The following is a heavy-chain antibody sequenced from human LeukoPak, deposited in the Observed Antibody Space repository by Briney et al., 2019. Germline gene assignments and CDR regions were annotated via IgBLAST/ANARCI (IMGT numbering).Heavy chain of an antibody. CDR2: IYYSGST. Sequence: SQTLSLTCTVSGGSISSGGYYWSWIRQHSGKGLEWIGYIYYSGSTYYNPSLKSRVTISVDTSKNQFSLKLSSVTAADTAVYYCARVALVEDYYDSSGYYFPFDPWGQGTLVTVSS. CDR1: GGSISSGGYY. V-gene: IGHV4-31*03. CDR3: ARVALVEDYYDSSGYYFPFDP. J-gene: IGHJ5*02. D-gene: IGHD3-22*01.